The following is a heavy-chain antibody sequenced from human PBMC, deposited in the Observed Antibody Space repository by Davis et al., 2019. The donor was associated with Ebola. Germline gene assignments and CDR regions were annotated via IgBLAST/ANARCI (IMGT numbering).Heavy chain of an antibody. CDR1: GDSVSSNSAA. Sequence: SQTLSLTCAISGDSVSSNSAAWNWIRQSPSRGLEWLGRTYYRSKWYNDYAVSVKSRITINPDTSKNQFSLQLNSVTPEDTAVYYCARSPSFHSITGTIYYYYYYMDVWGKGTTVTVSS. CDR3: ARSPSFHSITGTIYYYYYYMDV. V-gene: IGHV6-1*01. CDR2: TYYRSKWYN. J-gene: IGHJ6*03. D-gene: IGHD1-7*01.